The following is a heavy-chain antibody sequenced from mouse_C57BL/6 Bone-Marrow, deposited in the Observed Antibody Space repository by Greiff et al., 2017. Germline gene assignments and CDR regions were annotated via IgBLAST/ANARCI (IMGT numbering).Heavy chain of an antibody. D-gene: IGHD1-1*01. J-gene: IGHJ4*01. CDR2: IDPSDSET. V-gene: IGHV1-52*01. CDR1: GYTFTSYW. Sequence: VQLQQSGAELVRPGSSVKLSCKASGYTFTSYWMHWVKQRPIQGLEWIGNIDPSDSETHYNQKFKDKATLTVDKSSSTAYMQLSSLTSEDSAVYYCARTTVVATGDYAMDYWGQGTSVTVSS. CDR3: ARTTVVATGDYAMDY.